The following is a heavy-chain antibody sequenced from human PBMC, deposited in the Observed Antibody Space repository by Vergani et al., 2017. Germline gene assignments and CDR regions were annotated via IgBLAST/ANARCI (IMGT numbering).Heavy chain of an antibody. V-gene: IGHV3-11*01. D-gene: IGHD4-17*01. CDR1: GGSFSGYY. J-gene: IGHJ4*02. CDR2: ISSSGSTI. Sequence: QVQLQQWGAGLLKPSETLSLTCAVYGGSFSGYYWSWIRQPPGKGLEWVSYISSSGSTIYYADSVKGRFTISRDNAKNSLYLQMNSLRAEDTAVYYCARERERSTVTTTIDYWGQGTLVTVSS. CDR3: ARERERSTVTTTIDY.